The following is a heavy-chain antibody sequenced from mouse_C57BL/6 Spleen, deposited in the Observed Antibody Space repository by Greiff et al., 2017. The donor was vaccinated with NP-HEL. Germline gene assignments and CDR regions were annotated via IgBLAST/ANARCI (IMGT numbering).Heavy chain of an antibody. Sequence: EVQLVESGGGLVKPGGSLKLSCAASGFTFSSYAMSWVRQTPEKRLEWVATISDGGSYTYYPDNVKGRFTISRDNAKNNLYLQMSHLKSEDTAMYYCAREGRLAYWGQGTLVTVSA. V-gene: IGHV5-4*01. CDR3: AREGRLAY. J-gene: IGHJ3*01. CDR1: GFTFSSYA. CDR2: ISDGGSYT.